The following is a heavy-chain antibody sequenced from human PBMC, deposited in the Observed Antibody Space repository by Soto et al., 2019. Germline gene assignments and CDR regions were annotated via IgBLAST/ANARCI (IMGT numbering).Heavy chain of an antibody. V-gene: IGHV1-69*13. J-gene: IGHJ6*04. Sequence: SVKVSCKASGGTFSSYAISWVRQAPGQGLEWMGGIIPIFGTANYAQKFQGRVTITADESTSTAYMELSSLRSEDTAVYYCNSEWELLRAPSPPYHSRGRAVGGNGPTVPLSP. CDR3: NSEWELLRAPSPPYHSRGRAV. CDR1: GGTFSSYA. D-gene: IGHD1-26*01. CDR2: IIPIFGTA.